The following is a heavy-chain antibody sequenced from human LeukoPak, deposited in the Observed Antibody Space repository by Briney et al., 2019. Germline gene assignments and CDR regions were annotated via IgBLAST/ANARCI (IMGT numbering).Heavy chain of an antibody. CDR2: IKSDGSGT. Sequence: GGSLRLSCTASGLTLSTYWMHWVRQAPGKGPVWVAHIKSDGSGTTYADSVKGRFTISRDNAKNALYLQMNSLRAEDTAVYYCSSWSYHNDYWSQGTLVTVSS. J-gene: IGHJ4*02. CDR1: GLTLSTYW. V-gene: IGHV3-74*01. D-gene: IGHD3-10*01. CDR3: SSWSYHNDY.